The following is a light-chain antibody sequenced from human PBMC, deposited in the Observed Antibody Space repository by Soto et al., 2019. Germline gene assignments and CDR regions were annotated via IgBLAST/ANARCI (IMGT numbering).Light chain of an antibody. J-gene: IGKJ1*01. V-gene: IGKV1-39*01. Sequence: DIQMTQSPASLSASVGDRVTITCRASQSISSYVNWYAQKPGKAPSLLIYAATNLQSGAPSRFSGSGSGTDFTLTISSLQPEDFATYYCQQSFNSPLTFGQGTKVEIK. CDR1: QSISSY. CDR3: QQSFNSPLT. CDR2: AAT.